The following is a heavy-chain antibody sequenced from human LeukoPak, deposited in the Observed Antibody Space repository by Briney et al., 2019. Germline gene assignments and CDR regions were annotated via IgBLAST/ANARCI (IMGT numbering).Heavy chain of an antibody. D-gene: IGHD5-12*01. CDR2: ISWYSGSI. Sequence: PGRSLRLSCAASGFTFDDYAMHWVRPAPRKGLEGVSGISWYSGSIGYADSVKGRFNISRDNAKNSLYLQMNSLRAEDTALYYCAKRLRLGAFDYWGQGTLVTVSS. J-gene: IGHJ4*02. CDR3: AKRLRLGAFDY. V-gene: IGHV3-9*01. CDR1: GFTFDDYA.